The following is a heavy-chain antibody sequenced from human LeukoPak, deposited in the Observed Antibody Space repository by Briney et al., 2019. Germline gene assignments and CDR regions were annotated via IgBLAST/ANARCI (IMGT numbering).Heavy chain of an antibody. J-gene: IGHJ4*02. Sequence: SVKVSCKASGGTFSSYAISWVRQAPGQGLEWMGRIIPILGIANYAQKFQGRVTITADKSTGTAYMELSSLRSEDTAVYYCARDSVAVAGTNHFDYWGQGTLVTVSS. CDR2: IIPILGIA. D-gene: IGHD6-19*01. CDR3: ARDSVAVAGTNHFDY. CDR1: GGTFSSYA. V-gene: IGHV1-69*04.